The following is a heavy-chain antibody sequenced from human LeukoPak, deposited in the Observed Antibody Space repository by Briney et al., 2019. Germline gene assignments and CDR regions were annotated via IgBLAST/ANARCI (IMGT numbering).Heavy chain of an antibody. D-gene: IGHD3-3*01. J-gene: IGHJ4*02. CDR1: GFTFSSYS. CDR2: ISGSGGST. Sequence: GGSLRLSCTASGFTFSSYSMNWVRQAPGKGLEWVSAISGSGGSTYYADSVKGRFTISRDNSKNTLYLQMNSLRAEDTAVYYCAKDGVDFWSGYYNPFDYWGQGTLVTVSS. V-gene: IGHV3-23*01. CDR3: AKDGVDFWSGYYNPFDY.